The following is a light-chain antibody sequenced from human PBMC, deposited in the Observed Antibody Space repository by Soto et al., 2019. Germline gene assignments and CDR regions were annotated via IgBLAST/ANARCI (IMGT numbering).Light chain of an antibody. V-gene: IGLV2-14*01. J-gene: IGLJ1*01. Sequence: QSVLTQPASVSGSPGQSITLSCTGTSSDVGGYNYVSWYQQHPGKAPRLMIYDVSNRPSGVSNRFSDSKSGNTASLTISGFKAEDEADYYCISYTGGSRYVFGTGTKLTVL. CDR3: ISYTGGSRYV. CDR1: SSDVGGYNY. CDR2: DVS.